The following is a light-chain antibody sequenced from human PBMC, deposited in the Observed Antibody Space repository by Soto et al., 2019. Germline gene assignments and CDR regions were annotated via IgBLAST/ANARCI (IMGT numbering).Light chain of an antibody. V-gene: IGLV2-14*01. CDR3: SSYSITSTRI. Sequence: QSVLTQPASMSASPGQSITISCTGTSSDVGGYDYVSWYQQHPGKAPKLMIYEVTTRPSGVSSRFSGSKSGSTASLTISGLQAEDEADYYCSSYSITSTRIFGGGTKVTVL. J-gene: IGLJ2*01. CDR2: EVT. CDR1: SSDVGGYDY.